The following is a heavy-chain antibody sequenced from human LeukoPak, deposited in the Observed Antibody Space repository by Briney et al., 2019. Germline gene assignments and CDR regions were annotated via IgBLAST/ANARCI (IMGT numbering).Heavy chain of an antibody. V-gene: IGHV1-2*02. J-gene: IGHJ3*02. CDR3: ARCLRGGDFVAQDAFDI. CDR2: INPNSGGT. CDR1: GYTFTGYY. Sequence: GASVKVSCKASGYTFTGYYMHWVRQAPGQGLEWMGWINPNSGGTNYAQKFQGRVTMTRDTSISTAYMELSRLRSEDTAVYYCARCLRGGDFVAQDAFDIWGQGTMVTVSS. D-gene: IGHD2-21*02.